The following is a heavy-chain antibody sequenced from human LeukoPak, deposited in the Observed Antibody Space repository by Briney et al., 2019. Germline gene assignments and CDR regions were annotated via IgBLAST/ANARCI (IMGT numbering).Heavy chain of an antibody. V-gene: IGHV1-2*02. CDR2: INPNSGGT. CDR1: GYTFTGYY. D-gene: IGHD2-15*01. J-gene: IGHJ5*02. CDR3: ARNLVVVAAGGGDWFDP. Sequence: ASVKVSCKASGYTFTGYYMHWVRQAPGQGLEWMGWINPNSGGTNYAQKFQGRVTMTRDTSISTAYMELSRLRSDDTAVYYCARNLVVVAAGGGDWFDPWGQGTLVTVSS.